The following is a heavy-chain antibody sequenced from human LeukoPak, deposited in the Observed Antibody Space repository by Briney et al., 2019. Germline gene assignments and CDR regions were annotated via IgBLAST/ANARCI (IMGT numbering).Heavy chain of an antibody. V-gene: IGHV3-23*01. CDR3: AKRGFESGNYFDY. Sequence: PGGSLRLSCAASGFTFSSYAMSWVRQAPGKGLEWVSAISGTGSNTYYADSVKGRFTISRDNSKNTLYLQMNSLRADDTAVYYCAKRGFESGNYFDYWGQGTLVTVSS. J-gene: IGHJ4*02. D-gene: IGHD1-26*01. CDR1: GFTFSSYA. CDR2: ISGTGSNT.